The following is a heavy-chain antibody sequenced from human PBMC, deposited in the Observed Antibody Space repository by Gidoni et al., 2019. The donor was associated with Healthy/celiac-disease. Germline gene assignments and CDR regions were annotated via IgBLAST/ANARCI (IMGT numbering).Heavy chain of an antibody. CDR2: IRSKAYGGTT. V-gene: IGHV3-49*05. CDR1: GFTFGDYA. Sequence: EVQLVESGGGLVKPGRSLRLPCTASGFTFGDYAMSWFRQAPGKGLEWVGFIRSKAYGGTTEYAASVKGRFTISRDDSKSSAYLKMNSLKTEDTAVYYCTRDSSSSWYVYSNYWGQGTLVTVSS. CDR3: TRDSSSSWYVYSNY. J-gene: IGHJ4*02. D-gene: IGHD6-13*01.